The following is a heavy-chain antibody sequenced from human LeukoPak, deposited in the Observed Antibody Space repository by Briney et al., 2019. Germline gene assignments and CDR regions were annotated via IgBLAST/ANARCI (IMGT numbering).Heavy chain of an antibody. J-gene: IGHJ4*02. D-gene: IGHD3-9*01. Sequence: VQPGGSLTLSCAASGFTFSSYWMSWVRQAPGTGLEWVANIKQDGSEKYYVDSVKGRFTISRDNAKNSLYLQMNSLRAEDTAVYYCASHPYDILTGYYKYYFDYWGQGTLVTVSS. CDR1: GFTFSSYW. V-gene: IGHV3-7*03. CDR3: ASHPYDILTGYYKYYFDY. CDR2: IKQDGSEK.